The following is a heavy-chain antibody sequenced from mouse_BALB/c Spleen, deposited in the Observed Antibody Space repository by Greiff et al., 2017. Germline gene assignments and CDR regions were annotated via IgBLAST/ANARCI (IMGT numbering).Heavy chain of an antibody. D-gene: IGHD2-1*01. V-gene: IGHV5-9-4*01. CDR3: ARVGNYRYYAMDY. CDR2: ISSGGSYT. Sequence: DVMLVESGGGLVKPGGSLKLSCAASGFTFSSYAMSWVRQSPEKRLEWVAEISSGGSYTYYPDTVTGRFTISRDNAKNTLYLEMSSLRSEDTAMYYCARVGNYRYYAMDYWGQGTSVTVSS. J-gene: IGHJ4*01. CDR1: GFTFSSYA.